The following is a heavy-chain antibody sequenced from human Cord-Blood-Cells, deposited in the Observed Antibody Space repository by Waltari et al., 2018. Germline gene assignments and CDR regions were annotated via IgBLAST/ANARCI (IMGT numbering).Heavy chain of an antibody. CDR3: ARAVRERRIDY. CDR1: GLTYSSNS. V-gene: IGHV3-21*01. Sequence: EVKLVESGGGLVKPGGSLRPSCAASGLTYSSNSMNWVRQAPGKGLEWFSSLSGSSYIYYADSVKGRFTSSRDNAKNSLYLQMNSLRAEDTAVYYCARAVRERRIDYWGQGTLVTVSS. D-gene: IGHD1-1*01. J-gene: IGHJ4*02. CDR2: LSGSSYI.